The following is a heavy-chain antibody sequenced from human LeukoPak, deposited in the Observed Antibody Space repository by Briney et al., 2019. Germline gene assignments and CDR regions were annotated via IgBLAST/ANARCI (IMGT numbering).Heavy chain of an antibody. Sequence: PGGSLRLSCAASGFTFSTYMMNWVRQTPGKGLEWVSYISSDGGAIYYADSVKGRFTISRDNAQKSLYLQMNSLRAEDTAVYYCVRELAYWGKGALVTVSS. V-gene: IGHV3-48*01. CDR3: VRELAY. CDR1: GFTFSTYM. CDR2: ISSDGGAI. J-gene: IGHJ4*02.